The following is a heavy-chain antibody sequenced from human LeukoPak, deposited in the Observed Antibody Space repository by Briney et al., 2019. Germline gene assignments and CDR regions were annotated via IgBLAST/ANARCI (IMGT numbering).Heavy chain of an antibody. J-gene: IGHJ4*02. CDR2: INTDTGNP. D-gene: IGHD3-22*01. CDR3: ARGAERSGYDY. V-gene: IGHV7-4-1*02. Sequence: GASVKVSCKASGYTFTSYAMNWVRQAPGQGLEWMGWINTDTGNPTYAQGFTGRFVFSLDTSVSTAYLQISSLKAEDTAVYYCARGAERSGYDYWGQGTLVTVAS. CDR1: GYTFTSYA.